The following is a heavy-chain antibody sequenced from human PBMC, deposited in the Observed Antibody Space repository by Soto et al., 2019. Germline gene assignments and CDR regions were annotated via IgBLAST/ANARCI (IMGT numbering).Heavy chain of an antibody. CDR1: GYSITNGYY. D-gene: IGHD3-3*02. CDR2: IYHSGNT. CDR3: ARVKLAGRGRFHD. Sequence: SETLSLTCAVSGYSITNGYYWGWIRQPPGKGLEWIGSIYHSGNTYYNPSLKSRVTLSIDTSKNQFSLKLRSVTAADTAMYYCARVKLAGRGRFHDWGPGTLVTVSS. J-gene: IGHJ4*02. V-gene: IGHV4-38-2*01.